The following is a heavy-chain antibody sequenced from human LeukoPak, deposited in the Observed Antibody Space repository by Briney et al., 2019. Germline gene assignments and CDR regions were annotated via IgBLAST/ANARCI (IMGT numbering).Heavy chain of an antibody. V-gene: IGHV6-1*01. CDR3: ARGGYSYGPRQPIYYYYYYMDV. Sequence: SQTLSLTCAISGDSVSSNSAAWNWIRQSPSRGLEWLGRTYYRSKWYNDYAVSVKSRITINPDTSRNQFSLQLNPVTPEDTAVYYCARGGYSYGPRQPIYYYYYYMDVWGKGTTVTVSS. CDR1: GDSVSSNSAA. CDR2: TYYRSKWYN. D-gene: IGHD5-18*01. J-gene: IGHJ6*03.